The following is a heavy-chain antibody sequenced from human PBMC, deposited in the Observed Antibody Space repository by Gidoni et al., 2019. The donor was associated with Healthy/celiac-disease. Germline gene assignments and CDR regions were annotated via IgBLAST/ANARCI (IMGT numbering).Heavy chain of an antibody. V-gene: IGHV3-9*01. D-gene: IGHD6-19*01. Sequence: EVQLVESGGGLVQPGGSLRLSCAASGFTLDDYAMHGVRQVPGKGLGWISGISWDCGSRRYANSVKSRFNISKHNTKSSLSQHMNSLRAEDAALYYCSKGAVANPSYFDYWGQGTLVTVSS. CDR3: SKGAVANPSYFDY. CDR1: GFTLDDYA. CDR2: ISWDCGSR. J-gene: IGHJ4*02.